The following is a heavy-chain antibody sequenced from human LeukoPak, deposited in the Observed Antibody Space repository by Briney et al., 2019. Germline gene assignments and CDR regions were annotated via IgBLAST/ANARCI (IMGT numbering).Heavy chain of an antibody. CDR2: ISGTGGSI. CDR3: ARAGDSSGYYYPPPFDY. CDR1: GFTFSTYA. J-gene: IGHJ4*02. D-gene: IGHD3-22*01. Sequence: GGSLRLSCVGTGFTFSTYAMTWVRQAPGKGLEWVSLISGTGGSIYYADSVKGRFTISRDNSKNTLYLQMNSLRAEDTAVYYCARAGDSSGYYYPPPFDYWGQGTLVTVSS. V-gene: IGHV3-23*01.